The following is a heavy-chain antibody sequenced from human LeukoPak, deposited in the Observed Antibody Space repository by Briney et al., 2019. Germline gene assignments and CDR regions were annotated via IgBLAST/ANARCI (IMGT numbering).Heavy chain of an antibody. CDR1: GYTFTSYD. D-gene: IGHD6-19*01. V-gene: IGHV1-2*02. CDR3: ARVYSSGWLGWFDP. CDR2: INPNSGGT. Sequence: ASVKVSCKASGYTFTSYDINWVRQAPGQGLEWMGWINPNSGGTNYAEKFQGRGTMTRDTSISTAYMELSRLRSDDPAVYYCARVYSSGWLGWFDPWGQGTLVTVSS. J-gene: IGHJ5*02.